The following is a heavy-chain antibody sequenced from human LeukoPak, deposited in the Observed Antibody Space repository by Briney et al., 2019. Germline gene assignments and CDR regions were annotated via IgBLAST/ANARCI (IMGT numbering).Heavy chain of an antibody. CDR2: INPNSGGT. CDR3: ARDEGYCSSTSCYLDWFDP. Sequence: ASVKVSCKASGYTFTGYYMHWVRQAPGQGLEWVGWINPNSGGTNYAQKFQGRVTMTRDTCISTAYMELSRLRSDDTAVYYCARDEGYCSSTSCYLDWFDPWGQGTLVTVSS. CDR1: GYTFTGYY. J-gene: IGHJ5*02. D-gene: IGHD2-2*01. V-gene: IGHV1-2*02.